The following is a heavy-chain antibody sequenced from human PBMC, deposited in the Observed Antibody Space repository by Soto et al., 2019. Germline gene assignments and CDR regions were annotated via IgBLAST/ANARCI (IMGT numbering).Heavy chain of an antibody. V-gene: IGHV1-69*19. CDR1: VGTFNTYA. D-gene: IGHD3-10*01. J-gene: IGHJ4*02. CDR3: AREVQVHTPAFVY. CDR2: ISPMFGAA. Sequence: QVQLVQSGAEMTKPGSSVKVSCQSSVGTFNTYAMNWVRQSPGQGPEWMGDISPMFGAANYAPKFQGRVTITADESTGTSYMQFSSLTSEDTALYFCAREVQVHTPAFVYWGQGTLVSVSS.